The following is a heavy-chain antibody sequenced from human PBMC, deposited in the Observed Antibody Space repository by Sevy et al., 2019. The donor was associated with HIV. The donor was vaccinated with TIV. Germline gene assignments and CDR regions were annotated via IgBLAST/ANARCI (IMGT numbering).Heavy chain of an antibody. CDR1: GFTFSSYA. Sequence: GGFLRLSCAASGFTFSSYAMSWVRQAPGKGLEWVSAISGSGGSTYYADSVKGRFTISRDNSKNTLYLQMNSLRAEDTAVYYCAKQLRFLEWLLSVQGMDVWGQGTTVTVSS. J-gene: IGHJ6*02. D-gene: IGHD3-3*01. CDR2: ISGSGGST. CDR3: AKQLRFLEWLLSVQGMDV. V-gene: IGHV3-23*01.